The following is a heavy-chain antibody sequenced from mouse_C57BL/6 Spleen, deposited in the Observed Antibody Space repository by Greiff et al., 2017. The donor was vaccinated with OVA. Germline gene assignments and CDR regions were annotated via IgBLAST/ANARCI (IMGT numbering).Heavy chain of an antibody. CDR2: IEPSDSYT. Sequence: QVQLKQPGAELVKPGASVKLSCKASGYTFTSYWMQWVKQRPGQGLEWIGEIEPSDSYTNYNQKFKGKATLTVDTSSSTAYMQRSVLTSEDSAVYYGARGEGYGSSPYGMDYWGQGTLVTVSS. V-gene: IGHV1-50*01. CDR1: GYTFTSYW. CDR3: ARGEGYGSSPYGMDY. D-gene: IGHD1-1*01. J-gene: IGHJ4*01.